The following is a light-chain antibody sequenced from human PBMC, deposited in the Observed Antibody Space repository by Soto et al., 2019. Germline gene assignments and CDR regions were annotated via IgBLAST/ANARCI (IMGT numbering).Light chain of an antibody. V-gene: IGKV1-9*01. CDR2: LAS. J-gene: IGKJ1*01. CDR3: QQLIRFPTK. Sequence: IQMTQSPSTLSASVGDTVTITCRASQGISNSLAWYQQKPGKAPKLLMYLASTLQSGVPPRFSGTGSGTKFNLTISSLQPEEFATYFCQQLIRFPTKFGQGTKV. CDR1: QGISNS.